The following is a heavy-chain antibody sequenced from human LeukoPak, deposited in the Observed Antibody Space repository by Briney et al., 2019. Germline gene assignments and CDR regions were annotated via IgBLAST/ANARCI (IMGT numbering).Heavy chain of an antibody. Sequence: SETLSLTCAVYGGSFSGYYWSWIRQPPGKGLEWIGEINHSGSTNYNPSLKSRVTMSVDTSKNQFSLKLSSVTAADTAVYYCARDLPWYGYSSGWYYFDYWGQGTLVTVSS. J-gene: IGHJ4*02. CDR3: ARDLPWYGYSSGWYYFDY. CDR1: GGSFSGYY. CDR2: INHSGST. V-gene: IGHV4-34*01. D-gene: IGHD6-19*01.